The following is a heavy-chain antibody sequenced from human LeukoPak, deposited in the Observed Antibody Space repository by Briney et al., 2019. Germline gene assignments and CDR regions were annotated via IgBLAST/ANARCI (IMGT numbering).Heavy chain of an antibody. D-gene: IGHD3-10*01. V-gene: IGHV3-66*01. J-gene: IGHJ5*02. CDR2: IYSGGST. CDR1: GFTVSNNF. CDR3: ARRYYGSGSYPLRFNWFDP. Sequence: GGSLRLSCAASGFTVSNNFMSWVRQAPGKGLEWVSVIYSGGSTYYADSVKGRFIISRDNSKNTLDLQMNSLRAEDTAVYYCARRYYGSGSYPLRFNWFDPWGQGTLVTVSS.